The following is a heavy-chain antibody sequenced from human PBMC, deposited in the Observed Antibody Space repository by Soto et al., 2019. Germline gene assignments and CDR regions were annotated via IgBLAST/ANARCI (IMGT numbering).Heavy chain of an antibody. V-gene: IGHV1-3*01. CDR1: GYTFTSYA. J-gene: IGHJ6*02. CDR3: ASAYCGGDCSNYYYGMDV. Sequence: ASVKVSCKASGYTFTSYAMHWVRQAPGQRLERMGWINAGNGNTKYSQKFKGRVTITRDTSASTAYMELSSLRSEDTAVYYCASAYCGGDCSNYYYGMDVWGQGTTVTVSS. D-gene: IGHD2-21*02. CDR2: INAGNGNT.